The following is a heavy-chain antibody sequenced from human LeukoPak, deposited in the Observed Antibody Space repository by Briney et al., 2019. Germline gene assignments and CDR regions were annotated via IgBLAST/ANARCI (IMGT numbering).Heavy chain of an antibody. CDR2: IYYSGST. V-gene: IGHV4-59*01. CDR3: ARTYSSGWSKYFQH. CDR1: GGSISSYY. D-gene: IGHD6-19*01. J-gene: IGHJ1*01. Sequence: SETLSLTCTVSGGSISSYYWSWIQQPPGKGLEWIGYIYYSGSTNYNPSLKSRVTISVDTSKNQFSLKLSSVTAADTAVYYCARTYSSGWSKYFQHWGQGTLVTVSS.